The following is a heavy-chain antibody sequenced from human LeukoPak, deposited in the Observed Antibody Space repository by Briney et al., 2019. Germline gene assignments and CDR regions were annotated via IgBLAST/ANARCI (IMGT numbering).Heavy chain of an antibody. CDR1: GFTFTSYS. CDR3: ASNSSFPYYNMGV. J-gene: IGHJ6*03. V-gene: IGHV3-48*01. D-gene: IGHD6-6*01. Sequence: PGGSLRLSCAASGFTFTSYSMNWVRQAPGKGLEWVSYISSTSSTIHYADSVKGRFTISRDNAKNSLYLQMNSLRAEDTAVYHCASNSSFPYYNMGVWGKGTTVTVSS. CDR2: ISSTSSTI.